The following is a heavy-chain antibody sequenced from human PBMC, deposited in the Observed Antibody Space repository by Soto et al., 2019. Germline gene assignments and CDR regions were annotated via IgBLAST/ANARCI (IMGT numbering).Heavy chain of an antibody. CDR3: ARRGGVAAAIWGY. D-gene: IGHD6-13*01. J-gene: IGHJ4*02. CDR1: GGSISSSSYY. V-gene: IGHV4-39*01. CDR2: IYYSGST. Sequence: QLQLQESGPGLVKPSETLSLTCTVSGGSISSSSYYWGWIRQPPGKGLEWIGSIYYSGSTYYNPSLKRRVTFSVDTSKTQYSLKQSSVTAADTAVYYGARRGGVAAAIWGYWGQGTLVTVSS.